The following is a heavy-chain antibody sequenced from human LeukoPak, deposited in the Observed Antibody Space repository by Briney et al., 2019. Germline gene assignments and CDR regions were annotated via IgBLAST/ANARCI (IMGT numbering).Heavy chain of an antibody. CDR3: ARHKHRSYGSGIDWFDP. V-gene: IGHV4-59*08. Sequence: SQTLSLTCTVSGGSISSYYWSWIRQPPGKGLEWIGDIYYSGRTTYNSGRTNYNPSLKSRVTISVDTSKNQFSLKLSSVTAADTAVHYCARHKHRSYGSGIDWFDPWGQGTLVTVSS. D-gene: IGHD3-10*01. CDR2: IYYSGRTTYNSGRT. J-gene: IGHJ5*02. CDR1: GGSISSYY.